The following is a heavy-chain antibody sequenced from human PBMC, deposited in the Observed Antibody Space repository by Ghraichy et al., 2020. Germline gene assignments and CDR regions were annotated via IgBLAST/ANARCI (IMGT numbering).Heavy chain of an antibody. CDR1: GFTFSSYD. J-gene: IGHJ3*02. V-gene: IGHV3-23*01. CDR3: AKRDTPTNAFDI. Sequence: RGSLRLSCVASGFTFSSYDMNWVRQAPGKGLEWVSLISGSGGNTYNADSVKGRFSISRENSKNTLSLQMNSLRPEDTATYFCAKRDTPTNAFDIWGQGTMVTVSS. D-gene: IGHD5-18*01. CDR2: ISGSGGNT.